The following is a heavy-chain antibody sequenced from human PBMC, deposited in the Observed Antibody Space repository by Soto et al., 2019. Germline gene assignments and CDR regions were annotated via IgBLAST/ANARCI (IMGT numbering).Heavy chain of an antibody. Sequence: ASVKVSCKASGFTFTSSAMQWVRQARGKRLEWIGWISAYSGNTNYAQKLQGRVTMTTDTSTSTAYMELRSLRSDDTAVYYCARARITIFGVVSTHYDYWGQGTLVTVSS. J-gene: IGHJ4*02. CDR2: ISAYSGNT. CDR1: GFTFTSSA. D-gene: IGHD3-3*01. CDR3: ARARITIFGVVSTHYDY. V-gene: IGHV1-18*01.